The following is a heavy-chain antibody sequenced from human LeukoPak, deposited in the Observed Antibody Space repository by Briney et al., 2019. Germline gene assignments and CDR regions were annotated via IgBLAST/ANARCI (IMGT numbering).Heavy chain of an antibody. CDR3: SRGSGWLSVY. Sequence: PGRSLRLSCTASGFTFGDYLMSWFRQAPGKGLEWIGFISGGTTEYAASVKGRFTISIDDSTSMAYLQMNSLTTEDTAVYYCSRGSGWLSVYWGQGTLVTVSS. CDR1: GFTFGDYL. V-gene: IGHV3-49*03. J-gene: IGHJ4*02. CDR2: ISGGTT. D-gene: IGHD6-19*01.